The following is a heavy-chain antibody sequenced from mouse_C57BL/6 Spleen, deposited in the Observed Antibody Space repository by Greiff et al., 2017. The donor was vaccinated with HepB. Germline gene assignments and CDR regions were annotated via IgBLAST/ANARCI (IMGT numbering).Heavy chain of an antibody. J-gene: IGHJ2*01. Sequence: VQLQQSGAELVKPGASVKISCKASGYTFTDYYINWVKQRPGQGLEWIGKIGPGSGSTCYNEQFKGQATLTADKSSSTAYMQLSSLTSEDSAVYFCARRAIYYGNYCFDYWGQGTTLTVSS. CDR3: ARRAIYYGNYCFDY. V-gene: IGHV1-77*01. CDR1: GYTFTDYY. D-gene: IGHD2-1*01. CDR2: IGPGSGST.